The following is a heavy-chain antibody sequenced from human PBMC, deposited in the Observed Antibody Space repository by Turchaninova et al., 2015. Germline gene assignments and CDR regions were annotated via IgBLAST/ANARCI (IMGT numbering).Heavy chain of an antibody. CDR2: IYPGDSDP. V-gene: IGHV5-51*01. Sequence: VRLVQSGAEVKKPGESLTMSCEGSGITFSNYWIGWVPHRPVKALEWMGIIYPGDSDPRYSPSFQGHVTISADKSIKTAYLQWSSLKASDTAMYYCARQAIWNGHTYLDSWGQGTLVTVSS. J-gene: IGHJ4*02. CDR1: GITFSNYW. D-gene: IGHD3-3*01. CDR3: ARQAIWNGHTYLDS.